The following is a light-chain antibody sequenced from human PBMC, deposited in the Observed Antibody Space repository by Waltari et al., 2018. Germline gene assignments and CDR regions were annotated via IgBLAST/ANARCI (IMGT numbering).Light chain of an antibody. CDR1: QTISAW. J-gene: IGKJ4*01. CDR2: GIS. Sequence: DIQMTQSPSSVSASVGDRVTIPCRASQTISAWLAWYQQKPGKAPRLLFYGISDLQGGVPSRFSGSGSGTDFTLTISNVQPEDSATYYCQQATGFPLTFGGGTKVEI. V-gene: IGKV1D-12*01. CDR3: QQATGFPLT.